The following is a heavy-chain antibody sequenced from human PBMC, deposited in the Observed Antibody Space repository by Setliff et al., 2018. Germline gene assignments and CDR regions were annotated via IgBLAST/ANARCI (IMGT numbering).Heavy chain of an antibody. CDR1: GGSISPYY. CDR3: ARRSNLGATIFSGAFDI. J-gene: IGHJ3*02. D-gene: IGHD3-3*01. Sequence: SETLSLTCTVSGGSISPYYWSWIRQSPGKGLEWIGYIYHSGYTNYNPSLKSRVTISVDTSKNQFSLKLSPVTAADTAVYYCARRSNLGATIFSGAFDIWGQGTMVTV. CDR2: IYHSGYT. V-gene: IGHV4-59*08.